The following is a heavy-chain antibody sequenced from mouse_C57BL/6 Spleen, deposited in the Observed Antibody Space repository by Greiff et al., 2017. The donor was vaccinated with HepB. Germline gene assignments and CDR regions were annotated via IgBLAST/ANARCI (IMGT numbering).Heavy chain of an antibody. D-gene: IGHD2-1*01. J-gene: IGHJ3*01. CDR2: IYPGSGNT. Sequence: VQLQESGAELVRPGASVKLSCKASGYTFTDYYINWVKQRPGQGLEWIARIYPGSGNTYYNEKFKGKATLTAEKSSSTDYMQLSSLTSEASAVYFCARGGGNSFAYWGQGTLVTVSA. CDR1: GYTFTDYY. CDR3: ARGGGNSFAY. V-gene: IGHV1-76*01.